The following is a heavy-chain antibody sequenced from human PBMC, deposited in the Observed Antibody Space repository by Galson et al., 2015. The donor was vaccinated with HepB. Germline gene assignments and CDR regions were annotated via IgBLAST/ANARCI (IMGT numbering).Heavy chain of an antibody. CDR1: GYSFTSYW. J-gene: IGHJ4*02. Sequence: QSGAEVKKPGESLRISCKGSGYSFTSYWISWVRQMPGKGLEWMGRIDPSDSYTNYSPSFQGHVTISADKSISTAYLQWSSLKASDTAMYYCASVDKLNLRLAARRGGGDYWGQGTLVTVSS. CDR3: ASVDKLNLRLAARRGGGDY. D-gene: IGHD6-6*01. CDR2: IDPSDSYT. V-gene: IGHV5-10-1*01.